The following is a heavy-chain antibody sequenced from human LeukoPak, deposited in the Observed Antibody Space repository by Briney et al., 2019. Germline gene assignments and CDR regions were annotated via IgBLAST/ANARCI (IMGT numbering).Heavy chain of an antibody. V-gene: IGHV4-59*12. CDR1: GGSISSYY. CDR2: IYYSGST. D-gene: IGHD5-24*01. CDR3: ARDPLPINSYYMDV. J-gene: IGHJ6*03. Sequence: PSETLSLTCTVSGGSISSYYWSWIRQHPGKGLEWIGYIYYSGSTYYNPSLKSRVTISVDRSKNQFSLKLSSVTAADTAVYYCARDPLPINSYYMDVWGKGTTVTVSS.